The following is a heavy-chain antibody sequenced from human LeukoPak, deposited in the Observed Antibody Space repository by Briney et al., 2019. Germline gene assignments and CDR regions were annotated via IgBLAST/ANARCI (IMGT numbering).Heavy chain of an antibody. CDR1: GGSISSSSYY. Sequence: SETLSLTCTVSGGSISSSSYYWGWIRQPPGKGLEWIGSIYYSGSTYYNPFLKSRVTISVDTSKNQFSLKLSSVTAADTAVYYCARRLVAAAHFDYWGQGTLVTVSS. D-gene: IGHD6-13*01. CDR2: IYYSGST. CDR3: ARRLVAAAHFDY. J-gene: IGHJ4*02. V-gene: IGHV4-39*01.